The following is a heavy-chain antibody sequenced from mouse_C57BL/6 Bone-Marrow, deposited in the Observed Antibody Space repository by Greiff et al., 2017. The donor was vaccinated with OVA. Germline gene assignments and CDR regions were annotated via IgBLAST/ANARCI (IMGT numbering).Heavy chain of an antibody. CDR2: INPSNGGT. CDR3: ARLDTTAWYFDV. Sequence: QVQLQQSGTELVKPGASVKLSCKASGYTFTSYWMHWVKQRPGQGLEWIGNINPSNGGTNYNEKFKSKATLTVDKSSSTAYMQLSSLTSEDSAVYYCARLDTTAWYFDVWGTGTTVTVSS. V-gene: IGHV1-53*01. D-gene: IGHD1-2*01. CDR1: GYTFTSYW. J-gene: IGHJ1*03.